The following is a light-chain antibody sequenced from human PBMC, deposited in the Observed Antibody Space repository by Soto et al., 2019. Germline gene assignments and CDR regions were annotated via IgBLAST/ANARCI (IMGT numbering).Light chain of an antibody. J-gene: IGKJ4*01. CDR2: AAS. CDR1: QYIGRY. Sequence: DIQMTQSPSSLSASVGDRVTITCRAGQYIGRYLNWYQQKPGKAPKLLIYAASSLHSGVPSRFSGSGSGTDFTLTISSLQPEDFATYSCQQTYRTLLTFGGGTKVEIK. CDR3: QQTYRTLLT. V-gene: IGKV1-39*01.